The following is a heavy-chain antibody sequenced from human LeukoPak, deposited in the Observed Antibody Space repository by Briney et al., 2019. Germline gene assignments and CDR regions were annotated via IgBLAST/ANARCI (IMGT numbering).Heavy chain of an antibody. V-gene: IGHV1-8*03. J-gene: IGHJ3*02. CDR3: ASDGYYDSSGYSGAFDI. Sequence: ASVKVSCKASGYTFTSYDINWVRQATGQGLEWMGWMNPNSGNTGYAQKFQGRVTITRNTSISTAYMELSSLRSEDTAVYYCASDGYYDSSGYSGAFDIWGQGTMVTVSS. CDR1: GYTFTSYD. D-gene: IGHD3-22*01. CDR2: MNPNSGNT.